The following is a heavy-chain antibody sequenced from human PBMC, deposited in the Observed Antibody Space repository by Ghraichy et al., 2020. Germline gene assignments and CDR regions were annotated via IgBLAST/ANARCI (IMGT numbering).Heavy chain of an antibody. J-gene: IGHJ6*02. CDR1: GFTVSSNY. V-gene: IGHV3-53*01. CDR3: ARDTYYYGMDV. Sequence: GALRLSCAVSGFTVSSNYMSWVRQAPGKGLEWVSVIYSGGSTFYADSVKGRFTISRDNSKNTLCLQMNSLRAEDTAVYYCARDTYYYGMDVWGQGTTVTVSS. CDR2: IYSGGST.